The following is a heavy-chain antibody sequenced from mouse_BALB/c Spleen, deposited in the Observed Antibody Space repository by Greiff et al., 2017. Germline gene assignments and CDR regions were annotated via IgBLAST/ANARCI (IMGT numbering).Heavy chain of an antibody. D-gene: IGHD1-2*01. CDR1: GFTFSSFG. J-gene: IGHJ2*01. CDR2: ISSGSSTI. Sequence: EVKLMESGGGLVQPGGSRKLSCAASGFTFSSFGMHWVRQAPEKGLEWVAYISSGSSTIYYADTVKGRFTISRDNPKNTLFLQMTSLRSEDTAMYYCARSTYYGYDYWGQGTTLTVSS. V-gene: IGHV5-17*02. CDR3: ARSTYYGYDY.